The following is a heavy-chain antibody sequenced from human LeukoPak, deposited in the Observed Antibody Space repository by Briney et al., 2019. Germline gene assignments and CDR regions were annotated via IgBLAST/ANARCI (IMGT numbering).Heavy chain of an antibody. CDR1: GYTFTSYD. CDR2: MNPNSGNS. D-gene: IGHD1-26*01. CDR3: ARSPVGAIGPFDI. V-gene: IGHV1-8*01. J-gene: IGHJ3*02. Sequence: GASVKVSCMASGYTFTSYDINWVRQATGQGLEWMGWMNPNSGNSGYAQKFQGRVTMTRNTSISIAYMELSSLRSEDTAVYYCARSPVGAIGPFDIWGQGTMVTVSS.